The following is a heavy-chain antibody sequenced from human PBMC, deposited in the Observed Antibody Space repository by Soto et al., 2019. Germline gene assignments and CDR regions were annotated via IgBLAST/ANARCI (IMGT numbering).Heavy chain of an antibody. CDR1: GGSISSGGYY. CDR2: IYYSGST. J-gene: IGHJ6*02. D-gene: IGHD4-17*01. V-gene: IGHV4-31*03. CDR3: ARDLRATVTTGYYYYGMDV. Sequence: QVQLQESGPGLVKPSQTLSLTCTVSGGSISSGGYYWSWIRQHPGKGLEWIGYIYYSGSTYYNPSLKSRVTISVDTSKNQFSLKLSSVTAADTAVYYCARDLRATVTTGYYYYGMDVWGQGTTVTVSS.